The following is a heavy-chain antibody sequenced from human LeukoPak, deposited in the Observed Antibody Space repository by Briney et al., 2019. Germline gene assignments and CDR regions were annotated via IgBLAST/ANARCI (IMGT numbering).Heavy chain of an antibody. Sequence: GGSLRLSCAASGFTFSSYGMRRVRQAPGKGLEWVAVIWYDGSNKYYADSVKGRFTISRDNSKNTLYLQMNSLRAEDTAVYYCARRGTAVAGTAAIYYYYYYMDVWGKGTTVTVSS. CDR2: IWYDGSNK. CDR1: GFTFSSYG. D-gene: IGHD6-19*01. J-gene: IGHJ6*03. CDR3: ARRGTAVAGTAAIYYYYYYMDV. V-gene: IGHV3-33*01.